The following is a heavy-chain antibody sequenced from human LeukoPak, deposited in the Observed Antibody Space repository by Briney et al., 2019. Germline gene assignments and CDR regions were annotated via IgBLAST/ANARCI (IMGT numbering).Heavy chain of an antibody. CDR2: IRSKAYGGTT. D-gene: IGHD2-2*03. Sequence: PGRSLRLSCTASGFTFGDYAMSWVRQAPGKGLEWVGFIRSKAYGGTTEYAASVKGRFTISRDDSKSIAYLQMNSLKTEDTAVYYCTRDLDIVVVPAATHDAFDIWGQGTMVTVSS. CDR3: TRDLDIVVVPAATHDAFDI. J-gene: IGHJ3*02. CDR1: GFTFGDYA. V-gene: IGHV3-49*04.